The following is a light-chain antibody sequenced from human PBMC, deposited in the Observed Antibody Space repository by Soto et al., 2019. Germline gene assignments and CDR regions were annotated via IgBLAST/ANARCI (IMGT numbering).Light chain of an antibody. CDR1: QSVSSSY. V-gene: IGKV3-20*01. CDR3: QQYGSSPIT. CDR2: GAS. Sequence: EIVLTQSPGTLSLSPGERATLSCRASQSVSSSYFAWYQQKPGQAPRLLFYGASSRATGIPDRFSGSGSGTDLILTISRLEPEDFAVYYCQQYGSSPITFGQGTRLEIK. J-gene: IGKJ5*01.